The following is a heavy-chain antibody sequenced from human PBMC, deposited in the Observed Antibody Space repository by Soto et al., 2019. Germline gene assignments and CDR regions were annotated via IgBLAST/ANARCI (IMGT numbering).Heavy chain of an antibody. CDR1: GFTVISYH. CDR2: LYSAGSA. J-gene: IGHJ6*02. CDR3: ARDSRQWLVTIDYYGMDV. D-gene: IGHD6-19*01. Sequence: GGSLRLSCAASGFTVISYHMSWVRQAPGKGLEWVSVLYSAGSADFADSVKGRFTISRDNSKNTLYLQMSSLRAEDTAVYYCARDSRQWLVTIDYYGMDVWGQGTTVTVS. V-gene: IGHV3-66*01.